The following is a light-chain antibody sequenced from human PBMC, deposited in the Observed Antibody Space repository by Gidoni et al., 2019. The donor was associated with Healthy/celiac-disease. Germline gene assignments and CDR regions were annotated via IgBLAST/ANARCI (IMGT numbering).Light chain of an antibody. CDR1: QSVSSSY. CDR2: GAS. V-gene: IGKV3-20*01. Sequence: EIVLTQSPGTLSLSPGERATLHCRASQSVSSSYLAWYQQKPGQAPRLLIYGASSRATGIPDRFSGSGSGTDFTLTISRLEPEDFAVYYCQQYCSSPRTFGQGTKVEIK. CDR3: QQYCSSPRT. J-gene: IGKJ1*01.